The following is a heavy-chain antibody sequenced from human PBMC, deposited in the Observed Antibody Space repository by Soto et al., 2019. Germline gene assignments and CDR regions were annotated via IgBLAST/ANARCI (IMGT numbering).Heavy chain of an antibody. CDR3: ARNGAYSSSQFGMDV. Sequence: QVQLVQSGADVKKPGSSVKVSCKASGGTLNYNTFSWVRQAPGQGLEWMGGIVTVFGTANHAQKFQGRLTITADPSTNTVYMELSSLRSEDTAVYYCARNGAYSSSQFGMDVWGQGNTVTVSS. V-gene: IGHV1-69*19. J-gene: IGHJ6*02. CDR1: GGTLNYNT. CDR2: IVTVFGTA. D-gene: IGHD6-13*01.